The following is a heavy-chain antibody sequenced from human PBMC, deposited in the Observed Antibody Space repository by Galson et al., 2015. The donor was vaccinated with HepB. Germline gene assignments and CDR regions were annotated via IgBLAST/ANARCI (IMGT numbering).Heavy chain of an antibody. CDR3: AGTGEEGSRCFDY. D-gene: IGHD7-27*01. CDR1: GGTFSSYA. J-gene: IGHJ4*02. CDR2: IIPIFGTA. V-gene: IGHV1-69*06. Sequence: QSGAEVKKPGESLKISCKASGGTFSSYAISWVRQAPGQGLEWMGGIIPIFGTANYAQKFQGRVTITADKSTSTAYMELSSLRSEDTAVYYCAGTGEEGSRCFDYWGQGTLVTVSS.